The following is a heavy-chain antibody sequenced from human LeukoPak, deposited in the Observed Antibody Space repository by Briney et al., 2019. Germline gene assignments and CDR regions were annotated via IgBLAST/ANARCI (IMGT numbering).Heavy chain of an antibody. CDR1: GGSFSGYY. V-gene: IGHV4-34*01. Sequence: SETLSLTCAVYGGSFSGYYWSWIRQPPGKGLEWIGEINHSGSTNYNPSLKSRVTILVDTSKNQFSLKLSSVTAADAAVYYCAREAYYDSSGYYNWGQGTLVTVSS. D-gene: IGHD3-22*01. CDR3: AREAYYDSSGYYN. J-gene: IGHJ4*02. CDR2: INHSGST.